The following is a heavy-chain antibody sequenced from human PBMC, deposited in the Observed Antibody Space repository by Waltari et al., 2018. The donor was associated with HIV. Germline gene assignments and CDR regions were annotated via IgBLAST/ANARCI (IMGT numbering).Heavy chain of an antibody. Sequence: EVRLVESGGGLVKPGGSLRLSCAASGFNFHDAWMTWVRQAPGKRLEWVGRIKSVAAGGTTDYAAPVQGRFTMSRDDSKNTLYLQMNSLKTEDTAVYYCATEFYRNGYNFWGQGTLVTVSS. CDR1: GFNFHDAW. D-gene: IGHD5-18*01. J-gene: IGHJ4*02. CDR3: ATEFYRNGYNF. V-gene: IGHV3-15*01. CDR2: IKSVAAGGTT.